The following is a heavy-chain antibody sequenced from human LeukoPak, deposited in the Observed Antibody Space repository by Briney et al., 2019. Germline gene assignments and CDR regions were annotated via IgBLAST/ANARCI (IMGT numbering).Heavy chain of an antibody. V-gene: IGHV3-9*01. J-gene: IGHJ4*02. CDR1: GFTFDDYA. D-gene: IGHD3-10*01. CDR2: ISGNSGSI. Sequence: GGSLRLSCAASGFTFDDYAMHWVRQAPGKGLEWVSGISGNSGSIGYADSVKGRFTISRDNAKNSLYLQMNSLRAEDTALYYCSKVVGYGSGSYPLDYWGQGTRVTVSS. CDR3: SKVVGYGSGSYPLDY.